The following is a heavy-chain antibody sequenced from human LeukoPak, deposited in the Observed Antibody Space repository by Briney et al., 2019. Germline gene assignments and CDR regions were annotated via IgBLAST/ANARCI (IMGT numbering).Heavy chain of an antibody. J-gene: IGHJ5*02. CDR2: ISAASWGI. CDR1: GFTFSTYS. Sequence: GGSLRLSCAASGFTFSTYSMTWVRQAPGKGLEWISHISAASWGIKYADSVKGRFTTSRDNAKNSVFLQMSSLRPEDTAVYYCAREVGSSWYGHWFDPWGQGTLVTVSS. CDR3: AREVGSSWYGHWFDP. V-gene: IGHV3-48*01. D-gene: IGHD6-13*01.